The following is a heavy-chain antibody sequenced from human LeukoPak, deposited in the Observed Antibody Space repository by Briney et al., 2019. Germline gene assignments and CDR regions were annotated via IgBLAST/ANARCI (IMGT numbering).Heavy chain of an antibody. Sequence: ASVKVSCKASGYTFTDYYMHWVRQAPGQGLEWMGWINPNSGGTNYAQKFQGRVTMTRDTSISTAYMELSRLRSDDTAVYYCARVSSRCYDILTGYQLEFFDYWGQGTLVTVSS. V-gene: IGHV1-2*02. CDR1: GYTFTDYY. CDR3: ARVSSRCYDILTGYQLEFFDY. J-gene: IGHJ4*02. CDR2: INPNSGGT. D-gene: IGHD3-9*01.